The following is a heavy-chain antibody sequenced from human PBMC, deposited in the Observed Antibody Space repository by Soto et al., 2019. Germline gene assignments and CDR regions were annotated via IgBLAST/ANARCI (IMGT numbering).Heavy chain of an antibody. V-gene: IGHV3-33*01. CDR2: IWYDGSNK. D-gene: IGHD4-17*01. CDR3: ARDVDVDTVTTGMDV. Sequence: GGFLRLSCAASGFTFSSYGMHWVRQAPGKGLEWVAVIWYDGSNKYYADSVKGRFTISRDNSKNTLYLQMNSLRAEDTAVYYCARDVDVDTVTTGMDVWGKGTTVTVSS. J-gene: IGHJ6*03. CDR1: GFTFSSYG.